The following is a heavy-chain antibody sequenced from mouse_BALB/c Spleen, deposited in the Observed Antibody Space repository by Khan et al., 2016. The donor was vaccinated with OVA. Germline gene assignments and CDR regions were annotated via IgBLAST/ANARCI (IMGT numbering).Heavy chain of an antibody. D-gene: IGHD1-1*01. J-gene: IGHJ2*01. Sequence: GQLKQSGPELVKPGASVKISCKASGYSFTGYFMNWVIQSHGKSLEWIGRINPHIGETFYNQKFKGKATLTVDESSSTAHMELRSLASEDSAVYYCARIYGSDFDYWGQGTTLTVSS. CDR2: INPHIGET. CDR1: GYSFTGYF. CDR3: ARIYGSDFDY. V-gene: IGHV1-20*02.